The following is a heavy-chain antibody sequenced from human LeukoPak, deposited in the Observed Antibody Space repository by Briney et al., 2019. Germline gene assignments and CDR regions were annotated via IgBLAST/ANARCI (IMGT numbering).Heavy chain of an antibody. V-gene: IGHV3-23*01. CDR1: GFTFSSYA. J-gene: IGHJ4*02. CDR2: ISGSGGST. D-gene: IGHD3-3*01. CDR3: AKLSSYYDIWNGYISFDY. Sequence: GGSLRLSCAASGFTFSSYAMSWVRQAPGKGLEWVSAISGSGGSTYYADSVKGRFTISRDNSKNTLYLQMNSLRAEDTAVYYCAKLSSYYDIWNGYISFDYWGQGTLVTVSS.